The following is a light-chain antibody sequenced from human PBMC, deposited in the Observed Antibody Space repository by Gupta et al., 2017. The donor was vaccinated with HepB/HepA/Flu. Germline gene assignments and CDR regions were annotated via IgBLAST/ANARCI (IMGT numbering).Light chain of an antibody. CDR3: QQYNAWPWT. CDR2: GVS. Sequence: EILMTQSPATLSVSPGERATLSCRASQSVGSNLAWYQQKPGQVPRLLIRGVSTRATGVPANVSGSGSGTEFTLTINNLQSEDFAVYYCQQYNAWPWTFGQGTKVEIK. J-gene: IGKJ1*01. V-gene: IGKV3-15*01. CDR1: QSVGSN.